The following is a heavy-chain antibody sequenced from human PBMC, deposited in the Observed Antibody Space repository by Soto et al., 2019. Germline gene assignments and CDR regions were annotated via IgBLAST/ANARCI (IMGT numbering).Heavy chain of an antibody. J-gene: IGHJ6*02. CDR2: IKQDGSEK. Sequence: GGSLRLSCAASGFTFSSYWMSWVRQAPGKGLEWVANIKQDGSEKYYVDSVKGRFTISRDNAKNSLYLQMNSLRAEDTAVYYCARDRSSSWYYYGMDVWGQGTTGTV. D-gene: IGHD6-13*01. V-gene: IGHV3-7*01. CDR3: ARDRSSSWYYYGMDV. CDR1: GFTFSSYW.